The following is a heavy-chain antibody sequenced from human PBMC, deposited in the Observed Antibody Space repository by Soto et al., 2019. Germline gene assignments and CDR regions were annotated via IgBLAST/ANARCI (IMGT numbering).Heavy chain of an antibody. J-gene: IGHJ4*02. D-gene: IGHD3-10*01. CDR3: ASDVPFTVRGAVRFDY. V-gene: IGHV1-18*01. Sequence: QAQLVQSGAEVKKPGASVKVSCKASGYNFIDYGISWVRQAPGQGLEWMGWISALNGDTTSAQKLQGRVTLTTDTSTNTAFMELRSLRSDDTAVYFCASDVPFTVRGAVRFDYWGQGTRVTVSS. CDR1: GYNFIDYG. CDR2: ISALNGDT.